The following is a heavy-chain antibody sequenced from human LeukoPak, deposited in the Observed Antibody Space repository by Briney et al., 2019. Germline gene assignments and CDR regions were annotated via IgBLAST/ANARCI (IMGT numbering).Heavy chain of an antibody. J-gene: IGHJ3*02. CDR1: GGSISSSSYY. V-gene: IGHV4-61*05. CDR2: SYYSGST. Sequence: SETLSLTCTVSGGSISSSSYYWGWIRQPPGKGLEWIGYSYYSGSTNYNPSLKSRVTMSVDTSKNQISLKLKSVTAADTAAYYCARTSYNSNWFGFDIWGQGTMVTVSS. CDR3: ARTSYNSNWFGFDI. D-gene: IGHD6-13*01.